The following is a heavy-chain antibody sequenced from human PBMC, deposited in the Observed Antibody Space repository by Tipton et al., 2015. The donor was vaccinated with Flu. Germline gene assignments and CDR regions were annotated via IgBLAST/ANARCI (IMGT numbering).Heavy chain of an antibody. Sequence: TLSPTCTVSGGSISSGGYYWSWIRQHPGKGLEWIGYIYYSGSTYYNPPLKSRVTISVDTSKNQFSLKLSSVTAADTAVYYCAREGDYYDSSGPISLFYYWGQGTLVTVSS. J-gene: IGHJ4*02. CDR1: GGSISSGGYY. CDR3: AREGDYYDSSGPISLFYY. CDR2: IYYSGST. D-gene: IGHD3-22*01. V-gene: IGHV4-31*03.